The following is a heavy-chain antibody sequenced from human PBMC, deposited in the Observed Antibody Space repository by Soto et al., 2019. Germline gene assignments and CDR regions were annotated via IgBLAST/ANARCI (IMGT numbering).Heavy chain of an antibody. CDR3: VRVAYGDLGG. Sequence: EVQLVESGGGLVQPGGSLRLSCAASGFTFSSYWMHWVRQAPGKGLVWVSRIKSDGSDTSYADSVQGRFTISRDNAKNTLYLQMSSLRAEDTAVYYCVRVAYGDLGGWGQGTLVTVSS. D-gene: IGHD4-17*01. V-gene: IGHV3-74*01. J-gene: IGHJ4*02. CDR1: GFTFSSYW. CDR2: IKSDGSDT.